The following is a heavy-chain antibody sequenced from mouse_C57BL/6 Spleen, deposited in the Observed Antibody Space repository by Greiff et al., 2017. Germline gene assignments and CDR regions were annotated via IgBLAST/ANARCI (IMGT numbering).Heavy chain of an antibody. J-gene: IGHJ2*01. CDR3: ARRDYCEGNFDY. D-gene: IGHD1-1*01. CDR2: IYPGDGDT. Sequence: VKLVESGAELVKPGASVKISCKASGYAFSSYWMNWVKQRPGKGLEWIGQIYPGDGDTNYNGKFKGKATLTADKSSSTAYMQLSSLTSEDSAVYFCARRDYCEGNFDYWGQGTTLTVSS. V-gene: IGHV1-80*01. CDR1: GYAFSSYW.